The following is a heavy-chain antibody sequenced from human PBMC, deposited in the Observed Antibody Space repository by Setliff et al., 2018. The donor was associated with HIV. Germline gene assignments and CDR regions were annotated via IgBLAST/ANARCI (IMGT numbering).Heavy chain of an antibody. CDR3: ARGGIAARPYYFDY. CDR1: GYTFSDYY. D-gene: IGHD6-6*01. Sequence: GASVKVSCKASGYTFSDYYLHWVRQAPGQGLEWMGWISPNSGGTNFAQRFQGWVTLTRDTSISTAYMDLSRLKSDDTAVYYCARGGIAARPYYFDYWGQGTLVTVPS. J-gene: IGHJ4*02. CDR2: ISPNSGGT. V-gene: IGHV1-2*04.